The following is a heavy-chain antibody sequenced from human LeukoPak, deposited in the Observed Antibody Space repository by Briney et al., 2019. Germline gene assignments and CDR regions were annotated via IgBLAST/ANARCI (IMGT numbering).Heavy chain of an antibody. J-gene: IGHJ6*02. Sequence: ASVTVSCKASGYTFTGYYSHWVRQAPGQGLEWMGWLNPNSGGTNYAQKFQGRITMTRDTSISTAYMELSRLRSDDTAVYYCARDQSRYFDWSLYYYYGMDVWGQGTTVTVSS. D-gene: IGHD3-9*01. CDR3: ARDQSRYFDWSLYYYYGMDV. CDR2: LNPNSGGT. CDR1: GYTFTGYY. V-gene: IGHV1-2*02.